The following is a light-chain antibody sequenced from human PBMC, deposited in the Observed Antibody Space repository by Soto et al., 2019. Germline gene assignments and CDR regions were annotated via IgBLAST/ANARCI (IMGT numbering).Light chain of an antibody. V-gene: IGKV3-20*01. CDR2: GAS. Sequence: EIVLTQSPGTLSLSPGERATLSCRASQSVGRNFLAWFQQKPAQAPRLLMYGASTRATGIPDRFSGSASGTDFTLTITRLEPEDFAVYYCQQYADSPITFGQGTRLEMK. J-gene: IGKJ5*01. CDR3: QQYADSPIT. CDR1: QSVGRNF.